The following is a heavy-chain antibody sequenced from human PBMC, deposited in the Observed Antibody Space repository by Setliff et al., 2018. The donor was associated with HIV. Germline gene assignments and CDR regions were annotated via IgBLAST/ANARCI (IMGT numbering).Heavy chain of an antibody. CDR1: NGSISSSSYF. V-gene: IGHV4-39*01. Sequence: SETLSLTCTVSNGSISSSSYFWGWIRQPPGKGLEWIGNIFYSGSTYYNPSLKSRVLISVDTSKNQFSLKLTSVTAADTAVYYCARGTSGGHSSGYYYFDYWGHGTLVTVPQ. J-gene: IGHJ4*01. CDR3: ARGTSGGHSSGYYYFDY. CDR2: IFYSGST. D-gene: IGHD3-22*01.